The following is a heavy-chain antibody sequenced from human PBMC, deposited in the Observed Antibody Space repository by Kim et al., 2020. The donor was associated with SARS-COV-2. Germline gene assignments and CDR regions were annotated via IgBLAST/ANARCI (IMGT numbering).Heavy chain of an antibody. V-gene: IGHV1-3*04. Sequence: APVKVSCKASGYTFTSYAMHWVRQAPGQRLEWMGWINTDNGKTKYSQKFQGRVTITRDTSASIAYMELSSLRSEDTAVYYCARRDPSANYYGLDVWGQGTTVTVSS. CDR2: INTDNGKT. CDR3: ARRDPSANYYGLDV. J-gene: IGHJ6*02. D-gene: IGHD1-26*01. CDR1: GYTFTSYA.